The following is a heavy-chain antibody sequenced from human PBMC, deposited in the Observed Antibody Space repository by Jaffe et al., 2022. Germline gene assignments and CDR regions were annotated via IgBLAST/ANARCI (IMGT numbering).Heavy chain of an antibody. J-gene: IGHJ6*03. CDR3: AKDIGGSYYYYMDV. D-gene: IGHD1-26*01. CDR2: ISWDGGST. V-gene: IGHV3-43D*04. Sequence: EVQLVESGGVVVQPGGSLRLSCAASGFTFDDYAMHWVRQAPGKGLEWVSLISWDGGSTYYADSVKGRFTISRDNSKDSLYLQMNSLRAEDTALYYCAKDIGGSYYYYMDVWGKGTTVTVSS. CDR1: GFTFDDYA.